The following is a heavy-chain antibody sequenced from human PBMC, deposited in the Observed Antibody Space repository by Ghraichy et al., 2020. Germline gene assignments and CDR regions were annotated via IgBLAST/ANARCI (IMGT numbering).Heavy chain of an antibody. CDR3: ARTNPRLPTALAYYYGMDL. J-gene: IGHJ6*02. CDR2: IYHSGTT. D-gene: IGHD4-11*01. Sequence: ESLNISCTVSGGSVTNGTYYWSWIRQPPGKGLEWIGYIYHSGTTNYNSSLTSRVTISVDTSNNQFSLRLTSVTAADTAVYYCARTNPRLPTALAYYYGMDLCGHGPTVPVSS. CDR1: GGSVTNGTYY. V-gene: IGHV4-61*01.